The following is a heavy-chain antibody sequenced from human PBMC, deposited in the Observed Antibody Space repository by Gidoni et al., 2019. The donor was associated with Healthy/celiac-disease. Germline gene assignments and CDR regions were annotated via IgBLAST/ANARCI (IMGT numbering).Heavy chain of an antibody. Sequence: RDNSKNTLYLQMNSLRAEDTAVYYCAKGPRGYSGYDFDYWGQGTLVTVSS. CDR3: AKGPRGYSGYDFDY. V-gene: IGHV3-23*01. D-gene: IGHD5-12*01. J-gene: IGHJ4*02.